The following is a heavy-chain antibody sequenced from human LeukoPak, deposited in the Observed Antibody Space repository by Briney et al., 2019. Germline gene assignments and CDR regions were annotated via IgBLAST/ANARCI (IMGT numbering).Heavy chain of an antibody. CDR2: ISSSSSYI. CDR3: ARAKPGIAAAGPPDY. Sequence: GGSLGLSCAASGFTFSSYSMNWVRQAPGKGLEWVSSISSSSSYIYYADSVKGRFTISRDNAKNSLYLQMNSLRAEDTAVYYCARAKPGIAAAGPPDYWGQGTLVTVSS. V-gene: IGHV3-21*01. J-gene: IGHJ4*02. D-gene: IGHD6-13*01. CDR1: GFTFSSYS.